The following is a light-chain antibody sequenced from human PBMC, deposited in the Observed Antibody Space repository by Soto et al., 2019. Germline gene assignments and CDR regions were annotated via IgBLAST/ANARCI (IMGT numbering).Light chain of an antibody. Sequence: EIVLTQSPGTLSLSPGERAILSCRASQSVNSNYLAWYQQKPGQAPRILIYGASSRATGVPNRFSGSGSGTDFTLTISSLEPEDFAVYYCHQYGLSPRHPFGQGTKLDIK. CDR3: HQYGLSPRHP. J-gene: IGKJ2*01. CDR2: GAS. V-gene: IGKV3-20*01. CDR1: QSVNSNY.